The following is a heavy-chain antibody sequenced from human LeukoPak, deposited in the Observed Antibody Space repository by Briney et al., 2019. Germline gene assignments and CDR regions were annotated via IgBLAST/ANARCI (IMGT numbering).Heavy chain of an antibody. Sequence: SETLSLTCAVYGGSFSGYYWSWIRQPPGKGLEGIVEINHSGSTNYNPSLKSRVTISVDTSKNQFSLKLSSVTAADTAVYYCARGGPLVYCSGGSCYSLDYWGQGTLVTVSS. CDR2: INHSGST. CDR3: ARGGPLVYCSGGSCYSLDY. J-gene: IGHJ4*02. CDR1: GGSFSGYY. V-gene: IGHV4-34*01. D-gene: IGHD2-15*01.